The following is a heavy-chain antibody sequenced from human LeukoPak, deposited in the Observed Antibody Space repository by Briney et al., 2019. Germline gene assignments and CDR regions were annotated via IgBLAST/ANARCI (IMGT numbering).Heavy chain of an antibody. Sequence: SETLSLTCTVSGGSISSYDWSWIRQPPGKGLEWVGYIYYGGSTNYNPSLKSRVTLSVDTSKHQFSLKLTSVTAADAAVYYCASSVGSADYWGQGTLVTVSS. J-gene: IGHJ4*02. CDR3: ASSVGSADY. CDR1: GGSISSYD. CDR2: IYYGGST. D-gene: IGHD1-26*01. V-gene: IGHV4-59*12.